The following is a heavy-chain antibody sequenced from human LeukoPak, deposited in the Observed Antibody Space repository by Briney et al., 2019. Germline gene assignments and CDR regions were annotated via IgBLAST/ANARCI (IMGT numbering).Heavy chain of an antibody. J-gene: IGHJ4*02. CDR3: ARGGATGFDY. V-gene: IGHV4-59*01. CDR1: GGSISSYY. Sequence: SETLSLXCTVSGGSISSYYWSWIRPPPGKGLEWIGYIYYSGSTNYNPSLKSRVTISVDTSKNQFSLKLSSVTAADTAVYYCARGGATGFDYWGQGTLVTVSS. CDR2: IYYSGST. D-gene: IGHD1-26*01.